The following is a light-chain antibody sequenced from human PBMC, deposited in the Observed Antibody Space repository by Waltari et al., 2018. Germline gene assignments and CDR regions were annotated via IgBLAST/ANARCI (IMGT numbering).Light chain of an antibody. Sequence: DIVLNPFPDSLALSLGERGHINCTSSQSVLSSSNNRNYLGRYQQKPEQHPKLLISWASTLEFGVPDRFSGSGSGTDFTLTLSSLQAEDVALYYCQQCYTFPYTFGQGTKLELK. J-gene: IGKJ2*01. V-gene: IGKV4-1*01. CDR3: QQCYTFPYT. CDR2: WAS. CDR1: QSVLSSSNNRNY.